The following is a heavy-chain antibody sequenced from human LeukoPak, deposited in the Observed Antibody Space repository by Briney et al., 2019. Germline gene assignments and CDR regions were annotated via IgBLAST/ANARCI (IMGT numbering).Heavy chain of an antibody. J-gene: IGHJ3*01. CDR3: ARISSSNWYNERGAFDV. CDR2: IYHSGRT. Sequence: SETLSLTCTVSGYSLSSGYYWGWFRQPPGKGLEWIGSIYHSGRTFYNPSLKSRVTISVDTSKNQFSLTLTSVTAADTAVYYCARISSSNWYNERGAFDVWGQGTMVTVSS. V-gene: IGHV4-38-2*02. CDR1: GYSLSSGYY. D-gene: IGHD6-13*01.